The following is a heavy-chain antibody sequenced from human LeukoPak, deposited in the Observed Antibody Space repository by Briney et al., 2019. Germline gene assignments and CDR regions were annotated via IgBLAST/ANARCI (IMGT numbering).Heavy chain of an antibody. J-gene: IGHJ5*02. CDR2: MNHKSGNT. D-gene: IGHD2-2*02. Sequence: ASVTVSFTASGYTFTNYDINWVRQAPGQGLEGMGWMNHKSGNTGYAQKFQGRVTMTRNTSISTAYMELSSLRSEDTAVYYCARGLSCSSTSCYRWFDPWGQGTLVTVSS. V-gene: IGHV1-8*01. CDR3: ARGLSCSSTSCYRWFDP. CDR1: GYTFTNYD.